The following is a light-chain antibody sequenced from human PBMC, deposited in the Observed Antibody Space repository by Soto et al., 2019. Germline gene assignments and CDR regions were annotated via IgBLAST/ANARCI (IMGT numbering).Light chain of an antibody. Sequence: DIVMTQSPDSLAVSLGERATINCKSSQSILYSPNNKNYLAWYQHRPGQPPNLLIYWASTRESGVPDRFSGSGSGTNFTLPISSLQAEDVAVYYCQQYYTNSWTFGHGTRVEI. J-gene: IGKJ1*01. V-gene: IGKV4-1*01. CDR3: QQYYTNSWT. CDR1: QSILYSPNNKNY. CDR2: WAS.